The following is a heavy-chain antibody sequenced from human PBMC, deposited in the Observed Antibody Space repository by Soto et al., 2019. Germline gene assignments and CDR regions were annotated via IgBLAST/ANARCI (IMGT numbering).Heavy chain of an antibody. J-gene: IGHJ4*02. CDR1: GGSISSGGYS. CDR2: MYHSGST. V-gene: IGHV4-30-2*01. CDR3: ATIHY. Sequence: SETLSLTCAVSGGSISSGGYSWSWIRQPPGKGLEWIGYMYHSGSTYYNPSLKSRVTISIDRSTNQISLKLSSVTAADTAIYYCATIHYWGQGTLVTVSS.